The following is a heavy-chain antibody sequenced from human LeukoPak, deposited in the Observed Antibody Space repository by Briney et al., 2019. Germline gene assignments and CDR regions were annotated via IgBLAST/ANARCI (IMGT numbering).Heavy chain of an antibody. Sequence: GGSLRLSCAAYGFTFSNAWMSWVRQAPGKGLEWVGRHGATTDYAAPVKGRFTISRDDSKNTVYLQMDSQKTADTAVYYCVRWLRGYFDYWGQGTLVTVSS. J-gene: IGHJ4*02. V-gene: IGHV3-15*01. CDR1: GFTFSNAW. D-gene: IGHD5-12*01. CDR2: HGATT. CDR3: VRWLRGYFDY.